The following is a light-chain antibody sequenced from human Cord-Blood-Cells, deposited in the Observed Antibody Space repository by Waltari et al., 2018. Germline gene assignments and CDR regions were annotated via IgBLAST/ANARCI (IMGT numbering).Light chain of an antibody. CDR3: QLANSFPWT. CDR2: AAS. V-gene: IGKV1-12*01. J-gene: IGKJ1*01. CDR1: QGISSW. Sequence: DIQMTQSPSSVSATVGDTVTITCRAGQGISSWLAWYQQKPGNAPKLLIYAASRLQSGVPSRFSSSGSGTDFTLTISILQPEDFATYYCQLANSFPWTFGQGTKVEIK.